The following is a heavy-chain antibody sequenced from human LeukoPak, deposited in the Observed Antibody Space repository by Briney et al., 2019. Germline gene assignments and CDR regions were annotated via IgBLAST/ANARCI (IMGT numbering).Heavy chain of an antibody. CDR2: ISGSGGST. Sequence: GGSLRLSCAASGFTFSSYAMSWVRQDPGKGLEWVSAISGSGGSTYYADSVKGRFTISRDNSKNTLYLQMNSLRAEDTAVYYCCKVGADPSPPFDYWGQGTLVTVSS. J-gene: IGHJ4*02. CDR3: CKVGADPSPPFDY. D-gene: IGHD1-26*01. V-gene: IGHV3-23*01. CDR1: GFTFSSYA.